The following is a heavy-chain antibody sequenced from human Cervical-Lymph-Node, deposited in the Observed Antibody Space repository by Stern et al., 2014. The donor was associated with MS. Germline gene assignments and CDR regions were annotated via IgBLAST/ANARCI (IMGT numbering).Heavy chain of an antibody. J-gene: IGHJ6*02. V-gene: IGHV1-69*01. CDR1: GGTFSNYA. CDR3: ASPLTATSVPFGYYGMDV. D-gene: IGHD4-17*01. CDR2: IVPLFGKP. Sequence: QLVQSGAEVKKPGSSVKVSCKASGGTFSNYATSWVRQAPGQGLEWRGGIVPLFGKPNYAQKFQGRVTITADESTSTAYMDLSSLRSEDTAVYYCASPLTATSVPFGYYGMDVWGQGTTVTVS.